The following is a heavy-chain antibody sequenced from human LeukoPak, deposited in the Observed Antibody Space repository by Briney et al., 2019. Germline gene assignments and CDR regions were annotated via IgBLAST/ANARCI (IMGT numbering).Heavy chain of an antibody. CDR3: ARGDSGSPDY. J-gene: IGHJ4*02. V-gene: IGHV4-59*02. Sequence: SETLSLTCSVSGGSVSGYYWSWIRLPPGKGLEWIGSVYYSGSTNYNPSLRSRVTISVDTSKNQFSLKLSSVTAADTAVYYCARGDSGSPDYWGQGTLVTVSS. CDR2: VYYSGST. D-gene: IGHD1-26*01. CDR1: GGSVSGYY.